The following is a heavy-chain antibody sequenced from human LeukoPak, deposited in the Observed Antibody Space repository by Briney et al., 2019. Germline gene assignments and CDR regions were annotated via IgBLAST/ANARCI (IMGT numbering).Heavy chain of an antibody. CDR2: IHYSGST. J-gene: IGHJ4*02. CDR1: GGSISSSSYY. Sequence: SETLSLTCTVSGGSISSSSYYWGWIRQPPGKGLEWIGSIHYSGSTYYNPSLKSRVTISVDTSKNQFSLKLSSVTAADTAVYYCASLVVVVPAATYYFDYWGQGTLVTVSS. CDR3: ASLVVVVPAATYYFDY. D-gene: IGHD2-2*01. V-gene: IGHV4-39*01.